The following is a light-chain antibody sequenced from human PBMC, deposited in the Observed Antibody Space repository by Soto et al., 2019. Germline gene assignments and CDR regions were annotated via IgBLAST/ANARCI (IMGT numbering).Light chain of an antibody. CDR2: KAS. V-gene: IGKV1-5*03. CDR3: QHYNSYSEA. Sequence: ITQSPSTQLAYVGDRVTNTCRASQTISSWLAWYQQKLREAPKLLIYKASTLKSGVPSRFSGSGSGTEFTLTISSLQPDDFATYYCQHYNSYSEAFGQGTKVDIK. J-gene: IGKJ1*01. CDR1: QTISSW.